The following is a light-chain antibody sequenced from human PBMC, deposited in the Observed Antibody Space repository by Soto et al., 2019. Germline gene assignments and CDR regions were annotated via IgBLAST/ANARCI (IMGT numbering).Light chain of an antibody. J-gene: IGKJ2*01. CDR3: QHYNSSPMYI. CDR1: HSISDW. CDR2: KAS. V-gene: IGKV1-5*03. Sequence: DIQMTQSPSTLSASVGDRVTITCRASHSISDWVAWFQQKPGKAPKLLIFKASFLEIGVPSRFSGTGSGTEFTLTISSLQPDDFATYYCQHYNSSPMYIFGYGTKLEIK.